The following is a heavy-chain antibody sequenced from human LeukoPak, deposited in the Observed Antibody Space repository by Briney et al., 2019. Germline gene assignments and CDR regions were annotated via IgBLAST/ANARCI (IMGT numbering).Heavy chain of an antibody. V-gene: IGHV4-39*07. CDR2: IYYSGST. CDR1: GGSISSSSYY. J-gene: IGHJ3*02. Sequence: SETLSLTCTVSGGSISSSSYYWGWIRQPPGKGLEWIGSIYYSGSTYYNPSLKSRVTISVDTSKNQFSLKLSSVTAADTAVYYCARDGLVDTDAFDIWGQGTMVTVSS. CDR3: ARDGLVDTDAFDI. D-gene: IGHD5-18*01.